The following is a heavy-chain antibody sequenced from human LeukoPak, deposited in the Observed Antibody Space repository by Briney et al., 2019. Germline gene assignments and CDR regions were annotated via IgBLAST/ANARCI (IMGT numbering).Heavy chain of an antibody. CDR3: TREGDGYDY. CDR1: GFTFGDYA. CDR2: IRSKAYGGTT. Sequence: GGSLRLSCTASGFTFGDYAMSWVRQAPGKGLEWDGFIRSKAYGGTTEYAASVKGRFTISRDDSKSIAYLQMNSLKTEDTAVYYCTREGDGYDYWGQGTLVTVSS. J-gene: IGHJ4*02. D-gene: IGHD5-24*01. V-gene: IGHV3-49*04.